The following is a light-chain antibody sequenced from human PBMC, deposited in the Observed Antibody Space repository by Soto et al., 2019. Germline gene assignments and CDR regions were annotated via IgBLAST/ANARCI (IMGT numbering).Light chain of an antibody. CDR2: EGS. V-gene: IGLV2-23*01. Sequence: QSVLTQPASVSGSPGQSITISCTGTSSDVGSYNLVSWYQQRPGKAPKLMIYEGSKRPSGVSNRFSGSKSGNTASLTISGLQAEDEADYYCCSYAGSRVFGGGTKVTVL. J-gene: IGLJ3*02. CDR1: SSDVGSYNL. CDR3: CSYAGSRV.